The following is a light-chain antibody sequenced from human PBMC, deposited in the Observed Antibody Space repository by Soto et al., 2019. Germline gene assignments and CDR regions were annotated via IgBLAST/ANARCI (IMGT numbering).Light chain of an antibody. CDR1: SSNIGTNT. CDR3: AAWDDSLNGWE. Sequence: QSVLTQPPSASGTPGQRVTIACSGSSSNIGTNTVNWYQQLPGTAPKLLIYTNNQRPSGVPVRFSGSKSGTSASLAISGLQSEDEADYYWAAWDDSLNGWEFGGGTKLTVL. J-gene: IGLJ3*02. CDR2: TNN. V-gene: IGLV1-44*01.